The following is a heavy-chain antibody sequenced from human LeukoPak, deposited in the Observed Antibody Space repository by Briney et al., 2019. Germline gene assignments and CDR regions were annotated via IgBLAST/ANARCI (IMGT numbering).Heavy chain of an antibody. CDR2: ISSNGGST. J-gene: IGHJ4*02. V-gene: IGHV3-64*01. CDR3: ARGLELYLPPIDY. Sequence: PGGSLRLSCAASGFTFSSYAMHWVRQAPGKGLEYVSAISSNGGSTYYANSVKGRFTISRDNSKNTLYLQMGSLRAEDMAVYYCARGLELYLPPIDYWGQGTLVTVSS. D-gene: IGHD1-7*01. CDR1: GFTFSSYA.